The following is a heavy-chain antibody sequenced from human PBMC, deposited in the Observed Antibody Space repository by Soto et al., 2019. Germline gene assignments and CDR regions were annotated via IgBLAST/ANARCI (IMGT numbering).Heavy chain of an antibody. CDR3: ARVEGSSYYFRHDC. Sequence: SDTLSRTCTVSGGSISSGSYHWSWIRQHPGKGLEWIGNIYYSGSSYYNPSLKSRATISIDTSKDQFSLRLGSVTAADTAVYYCARVEGSSYYFRHDCWGRGTLVTVSS. J-gene: IGHJ4*02. CDR2: IYYSGSS. D-gene: IGHD1-26*01. CDR1: GGSISSGSYH. V-gene: IGHV4-31*03.